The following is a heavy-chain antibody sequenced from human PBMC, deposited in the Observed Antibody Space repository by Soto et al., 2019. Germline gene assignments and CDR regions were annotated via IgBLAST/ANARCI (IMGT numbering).Heavy chain of an antibody. CDR1: GYTFTGYY. V-gene: IGHV1-2*02. CDR2: INPNSGGT. CDR3: ARDGGYCSSTSCYNLYYYGMDV. J-gene: IGHJ6*02. D-gene: IGHD2-2*02. Sequence: ASVKVSCKASGYTFTGYYMHWVRQAPGQGLEWMGWINPNSGGTNYAQKFQGRVTMTRDTSISTAYMELSRLRSDDTAVYYCARDGGYCSSTSCYNLYYYGMDVWGQGTTVTVYS.